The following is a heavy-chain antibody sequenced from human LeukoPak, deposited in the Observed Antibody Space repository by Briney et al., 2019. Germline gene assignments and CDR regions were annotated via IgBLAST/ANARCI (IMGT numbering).Heavy chain of an antibody. CDR2: IYTSGST. Sequence: SETLSFTCTGLGSISGYYWSWIRQPPGKELEWIGYIYTSGSTNYNPSLESRVTISVDTSKSQFSLDLRSVTAADTAVYYCARQKCTSTNCRTKNAFDIWGQGTMVTVSS. CDR3: ARQKCTSTNCRTKNAFDI. D-gene: IGHD2-2*01. CDR1: GSISGYY. V-gene: IGHV4-4*09. J-gene: IGHJ3*02.